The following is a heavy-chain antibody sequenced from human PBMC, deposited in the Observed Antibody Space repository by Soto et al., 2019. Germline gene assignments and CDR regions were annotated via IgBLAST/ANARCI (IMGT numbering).Heavy chain of an antibody. CDR1: GGTFSSYA. D-gene: IGHD3-3*01. CDR3: ARVDYDFWSGYSAGQNYYYYGMDV. CDR2: NIPIFGTA. Sequence: ASVKVSCKASGGTFSSYAISWVRQAPGKGLEWMGGNIPIFGTANYAQKFQGRVTITADESTSTAYMELSSLRSEDTAVYYCARVDYDFWSGYSAGQNYYYYGMDVWGQGTTVTVSS. J-gene: IGHJ6*02. V-gene: IGHV1-69*13.